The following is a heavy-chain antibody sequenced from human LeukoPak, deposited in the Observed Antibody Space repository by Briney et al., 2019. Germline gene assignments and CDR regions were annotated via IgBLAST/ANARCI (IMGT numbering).Heavy chain of an antibody. CDR2: INPNSGGT. D-gene: IGHD3-16*01. V-gene: IGHV1-2*02. CDR3: ARVLPAGGQRFDP. Sequence: GASVTVSCKASGYTFTGYYMHWVRQAPGQGLEWMGWINPNSGGTNYAQKFQGRVTMTRDTSISTAYMELSRLRSDDTAVYYCARVLPAGGQRFDPWGQGTLVTVSS. CDR1: GYTFTGYY. J-gene: IGHJ5*02.